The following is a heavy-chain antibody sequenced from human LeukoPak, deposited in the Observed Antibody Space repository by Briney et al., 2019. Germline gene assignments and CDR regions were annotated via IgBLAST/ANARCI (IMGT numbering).Heavy chain of an antibody. V-gene: IGHV3-23*01. Sequence: GGSLRLSCAASGFTFSIYAMSWVRQAPGKGLECVSGISGSGGSTYYADSVKGRFTISRDNSKNTLYLQMNSLRAEDTAVYYCAKGRSSGWSPTYVLDYWGQGTLVTVSS. D-gene: IGHD6-19*01. J-gene: IGHJ4*02. CDR2: ISGSGGST. CDR1: GFTFSIYA. CDR3: AKGRSSGWSPTYVLDY.